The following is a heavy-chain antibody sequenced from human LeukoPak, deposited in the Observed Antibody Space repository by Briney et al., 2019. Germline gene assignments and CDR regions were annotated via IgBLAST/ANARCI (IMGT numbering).Heavy chain of an antibody. CDR1: GGSFSGYY. CDR2: INHSGST. D-gene: IGHD3-3*01. CDR3: ARGYDFWSGYYNY. Sequence: SETLSLTCAVYGGSFSGYYRSWIRQPPGKGLEWIGEINHSGSTNYNPSLKSRVTISVDTSKNQFSLKLSSVTAADTAVYYCARGYDFWSGYYNYWGQGTLVTVSS. J-gene: IGHJ4*02. V-gene: IGHV4-34*01.